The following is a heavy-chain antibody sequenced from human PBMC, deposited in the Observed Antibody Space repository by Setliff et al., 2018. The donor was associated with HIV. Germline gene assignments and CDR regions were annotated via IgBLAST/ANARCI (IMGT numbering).Heavy chain of an antibody. J-gene: IGHJ4*02. CDR3: TRHRGSFDY. D-gene: IGHD1-26*01. CDR1: GFSNSA. V-gene: IGHV3-73*01. Sequence: PGGSLRLSCAASGFSNSALHWVRQAPGKGLEWVGRIRSKANNYATEYGASVKGRFIISRDDSKNMAYLQMNSLRTEDTAIYYCTRHRGSFDYWAWEPWSPSPQ. CDR2: IRSKANNYAT.